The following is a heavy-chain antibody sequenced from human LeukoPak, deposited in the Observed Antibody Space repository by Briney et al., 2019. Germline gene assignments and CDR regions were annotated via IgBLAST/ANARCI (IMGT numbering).Heavy chain of an antibody. D-gene: IGHD3-10*01. CDR1: GFTFSNFA. V-gene: IGHV3-23*01. Sequence: PGGSLRLSCAASGFTFSNFAMSWVRQAPGEGLEWVSTISNSGSSAYYADSVEGRFTISRDNSKNTLYLQMNSLRAEDTAEYYCAKHERYYSGSGSFLDCWGQGTLVTVSS. CDR3: AKHERYYSGSGSFLDC. CDR2: ISNSGSSA. J-gene: IGHJ4*02.